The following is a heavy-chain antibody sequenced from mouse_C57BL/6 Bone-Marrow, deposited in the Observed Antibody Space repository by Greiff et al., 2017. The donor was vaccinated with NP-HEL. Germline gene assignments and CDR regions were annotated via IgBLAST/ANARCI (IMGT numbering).Heavy chain of an antibody. J-gene: IGHJ2*01. CDR1: GYTFTSYG. D-gene: IGHD2-5*01. Sequence: QVHVKQSGAELARPGASVKLSCKASGYTFTSYGISWVKQRTGQGLEWIGEIYPRSGNTYYNEKFKGKATLTADKSSSTAYMELRSLTSEDSAVYFCARRGAYYSNYDYWGQGTTLTVSS. CDR3: ARRGAYYSNYDY. V-gene: IGHV1-81*01. CDR2: IYPRSGNT.